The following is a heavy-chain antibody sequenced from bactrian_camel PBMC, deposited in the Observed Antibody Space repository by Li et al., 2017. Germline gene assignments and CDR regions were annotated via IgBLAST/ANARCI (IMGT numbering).Heavy chain of an antibody. Sequence: DVQLVESGGGSVQAGGSLRLSCAASGYTYNSACMGWFRQAPGQKREAVAALYTAGDSTFYADSVKGRFTISHDNAKNSVDLQMNSLKPDDTAVYYCAATGQMLSVVGCRTQGTQVTVS. CDR2: LYTAGDST. J-gene: IGHJ4*01. V-gene: IGHV3S40*01. CDR1: GYTYNSAC. D-gene: IGHD1*01.